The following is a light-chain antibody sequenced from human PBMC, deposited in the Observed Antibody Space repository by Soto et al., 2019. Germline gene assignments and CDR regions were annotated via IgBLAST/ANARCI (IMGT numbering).Light chain of an antibody. CDR1: SSDVGGYNY. J-gene: IGLJ3*02. CDR3: CSYAGTYTFWV. Sequence: QSALTQPRSVSGSPGQSVTIPCTGTSSDVGGYNYVSWYQHHPGKAPKLMICDVTKRPSGVPDRFSGSKSGNTASLTISSLQAEDEADYYCCSYAGTYTFWVFGGGTQLTVL. V-gene: IGLV2-11*01. CDR2: DVT.